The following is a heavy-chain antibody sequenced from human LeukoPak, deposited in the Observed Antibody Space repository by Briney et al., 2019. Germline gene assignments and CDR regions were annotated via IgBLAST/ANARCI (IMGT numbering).Heavy chain of an antibody. CDR2: ISAYNGNT. D-gene: IGHD3-16*02. J-gene: IGHJ4*02. CDR1: GYTFTSYG. CDR3: ARDQRVGINYVWGSYRPPPLSY. V-gene: IGHV1-18*04. Sequence: GASVKVSCKASGYTFTSYGISWVRQAPGQGLEWMGWISAYNGNTNYAQKLQGRVTMTTDTSTSTAYMELRSLRSDDTAVYYCARDQRVGINYVWGSYRPPPLSYWGQGTLVTVSS.